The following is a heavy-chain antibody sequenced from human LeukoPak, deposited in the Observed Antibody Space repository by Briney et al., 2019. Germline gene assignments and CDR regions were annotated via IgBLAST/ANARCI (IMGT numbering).Heavy chain of an antibody. CDR3: ARGSPTGGDY. J-gene: IGHJ4*02. CDR2: ITSSGRNI. CDR1: GFIFSSYE. Sequence: GGSLRLSCAASGFIFSSYEMNWVRQAPGKGLEWVSHITSSGRNIYYADSVKGRFTISRDNAKNTLYLQMNSLSAEDTAVYYCARGSPTGGDYWGQGTLVTVTS. D-gene: IGHD2-15*01. V-gene: IGHV3-48*03.